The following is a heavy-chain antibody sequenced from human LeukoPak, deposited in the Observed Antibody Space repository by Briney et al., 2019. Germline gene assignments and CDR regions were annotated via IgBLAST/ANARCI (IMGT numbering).Heavy chain of an antibody. D-gene: IGHD4-11*01. Sequence: PGGSLRLSCAASRFTFDDYAMHWVRQPPGKGLEWVSGISWNNNRRGYADSVKGRFTISRDNAKNSLYLQMNSLRAEDTALYYCAKGSNYDYYYGMDVWGQGTTVTVSS. V-gene: IGHV3-9*01. CDR2: ISWNNNRR. J-gene: IGHJ6*02. CDR1: RFTFDDYA. CDR3: AKGSNYDYYYGMDV.